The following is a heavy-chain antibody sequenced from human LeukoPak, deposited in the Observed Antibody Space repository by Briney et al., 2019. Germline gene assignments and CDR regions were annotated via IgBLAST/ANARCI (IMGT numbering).Heavy chain of an antibody. CDR2: ISAYNGNT. CDR3: ARDPLRFLDGVYGMDV. J-gene: IGHJ6*02. Sequence: GASVRVSSRVSGYTFTTNGISWGRRALGKGLEWRGWISAYNGNTNYAQKLQGRVTMTTDTSTSTAYMELRSLRSDDTAVYYCARDPLRFLDGVYGMDVWGQGTTVTVSS. D-gene: IGHD3-3*01. CDR1: GYTFTTNG. V-gene: IGHV1-18*01.